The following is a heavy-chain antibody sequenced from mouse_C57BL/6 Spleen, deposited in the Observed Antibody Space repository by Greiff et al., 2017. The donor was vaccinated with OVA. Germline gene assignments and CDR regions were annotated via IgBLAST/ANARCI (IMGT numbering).Heavy chain of an antibody. D-gene: IGHD2-4*01. J-gene: IGHJ2*01. CDR3: ARHSDYDGFDY. CDR1: GFTFSSYA. Sequence: EVKLVESGEGLVKPGGSLKLSCAASGFTFSSYAMSWVRQTPEKRLEWVAYISSGGDYIYYADTVKGRFTISRDNAKNTLYLQMSSLKSEDTAMYYCARHSDYDGFDYWGQGTTLTVSS. V-gene: IGHV5S21*01. CDR2: ISSGGDYI.